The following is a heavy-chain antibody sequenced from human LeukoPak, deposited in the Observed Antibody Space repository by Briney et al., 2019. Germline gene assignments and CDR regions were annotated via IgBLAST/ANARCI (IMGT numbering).Heavy chain of an antibody. D-gene: IGHD6-13*01. CDR1: GGSISSYY. V-gene: IGHV4-59*01. Sequence: PSETLSLTCTVSGGSISSYYWSWIRQPPGKGLEWIGYIYYSGSTNYNPSLKSRVTISVDTSKNQFSLKLSSVTAADTAVYYCARAKSSSWTHLNYWGQGTLVTVSS. CDR3: ARAKSSSWTHLNY. CDR2: IYYSGST. J-gene: IGHJ4*02.